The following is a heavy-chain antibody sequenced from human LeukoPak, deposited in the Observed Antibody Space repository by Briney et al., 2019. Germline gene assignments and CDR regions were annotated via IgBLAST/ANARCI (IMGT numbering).Heavy chain of an antibody. CDR3: ARDDYGVDDALDI. V-gene: IGHV3-64*02. J-gene: IGHJ3*02. D-gene: IGHD4-17*01. CDR2: ISANGGVT. CDR1: GLTFSSYA. Sequence: GGSLRLSCAASGLTFSSYAMHWVRQAPGKGLEYVSTISANGGVTYYADSVKGRFTISRDNSKNTLYLQMGSLRPEDMAVYYCARDDYGVDDALDIWGQGTMVTVS.